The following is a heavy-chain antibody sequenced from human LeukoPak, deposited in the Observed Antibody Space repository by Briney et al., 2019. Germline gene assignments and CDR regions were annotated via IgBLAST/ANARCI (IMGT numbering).Heavy chain of an antibody. CDR2: IDWDDDK. V-gene: IGHV2-70*04. CDR1: GFSLSTNGMR. Sequence: GSGPTLVNPTQTLTLTCTFSGFSLSTNGMRVSWIRQPPGKALEWLARIDWDDDKFYITSPNTRLTISKDTSKNQVVLTMTNMDPVDTATYYCARTSYYYDGSGYYVYWSDPWAREPWSPSPQ. CDR3: ARTSYYYDGSGYYVYWSDP. D-gene: IGHD3-22*01. J-gene: IGHJ5*02.